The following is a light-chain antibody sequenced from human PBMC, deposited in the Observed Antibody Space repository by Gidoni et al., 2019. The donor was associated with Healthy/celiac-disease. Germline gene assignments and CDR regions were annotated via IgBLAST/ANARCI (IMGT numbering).Light chain of an antibody. CDR3: MQGTYWPLT. J-gene: IGKJ4*01. CDR1: QSLVYSDGNTY. Sequence: VVMTQSPLSLPVTLGQPASISCRSSQSLVYSDGNTYLNWFQQRPGQSPRRLIYKVSTRDSGVPDRFSGSGSGTDFTLKISRVEAEDVGVYYCMQGTYWPLTFGGGTKVEIK. CDR2: KVS. V-gene: IGKV2-30*01.